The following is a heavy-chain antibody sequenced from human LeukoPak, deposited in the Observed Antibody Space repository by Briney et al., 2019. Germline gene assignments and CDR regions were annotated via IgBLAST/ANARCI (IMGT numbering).Heavy chain of an antibody. CDR1: GYTFTSYY. CDR3: ARDRYYYDSSDFDY. D-gene: IGHD3-22*01. J-gene: IGHJ4*02. Sequence: ASVKVSCKASGYTFTSYYMHWVRQAPGQGLEWMGWINPNSGGTNYAQKFQGRVTMTRDTSISTAYVELSRLRSDDTAVYYCARDRYYYDSSDFDYWGQGTLVTVSS. CDR2: INPNSGGT. V-gene: IGHV1-2*02.